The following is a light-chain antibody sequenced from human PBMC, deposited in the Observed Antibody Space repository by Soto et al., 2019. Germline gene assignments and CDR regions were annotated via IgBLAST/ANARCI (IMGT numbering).Light chain of an antibody. J-gene: IGKJ1*01. CDR1: QSISSW. CDR2: KAS. CDR3: QQYDSYAGT. Sequence: DIRMTQSPSTLSASVGDRVTITCCASQSISSWLAWYQKKKGKAPKLLIYKASSLESGVPSRLRGSGYGTELTITISSMQTDDVETYYCQQYDSYAGTFGHGTKVDI. V-gene: IGKV1-5*03.